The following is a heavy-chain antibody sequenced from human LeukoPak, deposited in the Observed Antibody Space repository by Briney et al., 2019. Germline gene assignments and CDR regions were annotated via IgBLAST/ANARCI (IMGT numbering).Heavy chain of an antibody. V-gene: IGHV3-7*01. CDR2: MDPTGSQK. CDR3: AIWTSGNY. J-gene: IGHJ4*02. D-gene: IGHD1-1*01. Sequence: GGSLRLSCADSQFTFNGSWMNWVPQAPGKGLEWVANMDPTGSQKRYVDSVRGRFTISKDNPGASLYLDMHSLRAEDTAIYYCAIWTSGNYWGQGTLVTVSS. CDR1: QFTFNGSW.